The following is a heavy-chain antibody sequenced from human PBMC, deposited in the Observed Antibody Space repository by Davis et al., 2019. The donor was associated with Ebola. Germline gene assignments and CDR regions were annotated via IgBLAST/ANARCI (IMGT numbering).Heavy chain of an antibody. V-gene: IGHV1-8*01. D-gene: IGHD1-14*01. CDR2: MNPNSGNT. Sequence: AASVKVSCKASGYAFTSYDINWVRQAIGQGLEWMGWMNPNSGNTGYVERFQGRVTMSRNTSISTAYMELSSLRSEDTAVYYCARSGVRGYYNGMDVWGQGTTVTVSS. CDR1: GYAFTSYD. J-gene: IGHJ6*02. CDR3: ARSGVRGYYNGMDV.